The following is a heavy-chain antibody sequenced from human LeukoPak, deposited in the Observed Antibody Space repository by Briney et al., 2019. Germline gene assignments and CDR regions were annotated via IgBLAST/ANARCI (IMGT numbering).Heavy chain of an antibody. CDR2: TYYSGST. V-gene: IGHV4-59*01. D-gene: IGHD6-13*01. CDR3: ARDSSTWSWAEYFQH. J-gene: IGHJ1*01. CDR1: GGSISSYY. Sequence: SETLSLTCTVSGGSISSYYWSWIRQPPGKGLEWIGYTYYSGSTNYNPSLKSRVTISVDTSKNQFSLKLSSVTAADTAVYYCARDSSTWSWAEYFQHWGQGTLVTVSS.